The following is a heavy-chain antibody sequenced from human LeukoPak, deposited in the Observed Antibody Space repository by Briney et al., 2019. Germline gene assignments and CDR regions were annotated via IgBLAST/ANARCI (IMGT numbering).Heavy chain of an antibody. CDR2: TCYCYSWND. CDR3: VRLVGNSWRDY. V-gene: IGHV6-1*01. J-gene: IGHJ4*02. D-gene: IGHD6-13*01. CDR1: GASVSSGSAT. Sequence: SDSLSLTFAISGASVSSGSATWNWIWQCQPPGLEWVGRTCYCYSWNDYYDASLKSRMTINPDTSKNQFSLHLSSVTPDHSALYYCVRLVGNSWRDYWGQGTLVTVSP.